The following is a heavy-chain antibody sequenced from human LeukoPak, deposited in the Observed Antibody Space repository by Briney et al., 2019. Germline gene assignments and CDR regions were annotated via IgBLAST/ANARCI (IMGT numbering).Heavy chain of an antibody. CDR1: GLTFSNYG. Sequence: GGSLRLSCAASGLTFSNYGMTWVRQAPGKGLEWVARISGSGTGTNYADSVKGRFTISRDNSKNTLYLQMNSLRAEDTAVYYCARDLGDGYNSHFQHWGQGTLVTVSS. J-gene: IGHJ1*01. V-gene: IGHV3-23*01. CDR2: ISGSGTGT. CDR3: ARDLGDGYNSHFQH. D-gene: IGHD5-24*01.